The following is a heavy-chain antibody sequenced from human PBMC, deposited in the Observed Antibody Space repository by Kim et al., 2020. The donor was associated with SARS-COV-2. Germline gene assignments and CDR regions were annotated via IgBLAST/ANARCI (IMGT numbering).Heavy chain of an antibody. V-gene: IGHV4-34*01. J-gene: IGHJ4*02. CDR3: ARGIIPVAGTGGYFDY. D-gene: IGHD6-19*01. Sequence: LKSRVTISVDTSKNQFSLKLSSVTAADTAVYYCARGIIPVAGTGGYFDYWGQGTLVTVSS.